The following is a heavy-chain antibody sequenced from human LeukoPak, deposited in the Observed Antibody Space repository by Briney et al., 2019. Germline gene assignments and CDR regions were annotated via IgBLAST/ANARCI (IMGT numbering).Heavy chain of an antibody. D-gene: IGHD1-26*01. Sequence: SETLSLTCTVSGGSISSSSHYWGWIRQPPGKGLEWIGSIYYSGSTYYNPSLKSRVTISVDTSKNQFSLKLSSVTAADTAVYYCARHVSVGAADNFDYWGQGTLVTVSS. CDR3: ARHVSVGAADNFDY. CDR1: GGSISSSSHY. CDR2: IYYSGST. V-gene: IGHV4-39*01. J-gene: IGHJ4*02.